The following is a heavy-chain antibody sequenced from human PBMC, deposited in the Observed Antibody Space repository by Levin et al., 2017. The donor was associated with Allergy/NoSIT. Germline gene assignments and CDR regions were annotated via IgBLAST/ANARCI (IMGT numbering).Heavy chain of an antibody. D-gene: IGHD3-3*01. CDR1: GFTFSNYG. Sequence: GGSLRLSCAASGFTFSNYGMHWVRQAPGKGLEWVALISYDGSNKYYADSVKGRFTISRDNSKNTLYLQMNSLRAEDTAVYYCAKEQMAAIFGENYYKYYYKDVWGKGTTVTVSS. CDR2: ISYDGSNK. V-gene: IGHV3-30*18. CDR3: AKEQMAAIFGENYYKYYYKDV. J-gene: IGHJ6*03.